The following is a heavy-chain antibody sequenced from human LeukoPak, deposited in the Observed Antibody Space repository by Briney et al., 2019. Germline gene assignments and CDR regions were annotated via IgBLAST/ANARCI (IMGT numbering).Heavy chain of an antibody. Sequence: SETLSLTCTVSGGSISSYYWSWIRQPPGEGLEWIGYIYYSGSTNYNPSLKSRVTISVDTSKNQFSLKLSSVTAADTAVYYCARGGSWYGGNWFDPWGQGTLVTVSS. CDR3: ARGGSWYGGNWFDP. CDR2: IYYSGST. D-gene: IGHD6-13*01. CDR1: GGSISSYY. J-gene: IGHJ5*02. V-gene: IGHV4-59*01.